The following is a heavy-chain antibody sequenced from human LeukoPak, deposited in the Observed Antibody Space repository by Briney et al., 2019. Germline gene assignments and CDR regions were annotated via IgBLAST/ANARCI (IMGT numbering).Heavy chain of an antibody. CDR3: ARDAPPFSGYEPIH. V-gene: IGHV3-30*04. D-gene: IGHD5-12*01. CDR1: GFTFSSYA. J-gene: IGHJ4*02. CDR2: ISYDGSSK. Sequence: GGSLRLSCAASGFTFSSYAMHWVRQAPGKGLEWVAVISYDGSSKYYADSVKGRFTISRDNSKNTLYLQMNSLRAEDTAVYYCARDAPPFSGYEPIHWGQGTLVTVSS.